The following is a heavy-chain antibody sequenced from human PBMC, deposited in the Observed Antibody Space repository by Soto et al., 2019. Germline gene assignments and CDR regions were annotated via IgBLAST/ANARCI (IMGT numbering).Heavy chain of an antibody. CDR3: AREACSGGNCFYFGPAY. V-gene: IGHV3-74*01. J-gene: IGHJ4*02. D-gene: IGHD2-15*01. CDR1: GITFSSYW. Sequence: EVQLVESGGGLVQPGGSLRLSCAASGITFSSYWMHWVRQAPGKGLVWVSRIKSDGSSTSYADSVKGRFTISRDNAKHTLYLHMNSLRAADTAVYYCAREACSGGNCFYFGPAYWGQGTLVTVSS. CDR2: IKSDGSST.